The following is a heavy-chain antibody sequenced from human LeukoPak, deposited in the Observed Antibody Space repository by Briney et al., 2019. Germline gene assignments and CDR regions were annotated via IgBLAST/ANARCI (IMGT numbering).Heavy chain of an antibody. Sequence: TSETLSLTCAVYGGSFSGYYWSWIRQPPGKGLEWIGEINHSRSTNYNPSLKSRVTISVDTSKNQFSLKLSSVTAADTAVYYCASREGYFDYWGQGTLVTVSS. D-gene: IGHD5-24*01. CDR3: ASREGYFDY. CDR1: GGSFSGYY. CDR2: INHSRST. V-gene: IGHV4-34*01. J-gene: IGHJ4*02.